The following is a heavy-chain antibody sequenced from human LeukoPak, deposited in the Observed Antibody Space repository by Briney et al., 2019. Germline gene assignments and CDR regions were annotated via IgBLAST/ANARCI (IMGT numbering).Heavy chain of an antibody. J-gene: IGHJ4*02. Sequence: ALVKVSCKASGYTFTSYDISWVRQATGQGLEWMGWMNPNSGNTGYAQKFQGRVTMTRNTSISTAYMELSSLRSEDTAVYYCARGRRGRRGYSYGEKTFDYWGQGTLVTVSS. CDR1: GYTFTSYD. CDR2: MNPNSGNT. CDR3: ARGRRGRRGYSYGEKTFDY. V-gene: IGHV1-8*01. D-gene: IGHD5-18*01.